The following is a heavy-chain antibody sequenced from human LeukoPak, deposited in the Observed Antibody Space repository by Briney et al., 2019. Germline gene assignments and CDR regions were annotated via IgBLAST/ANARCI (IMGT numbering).Heavy chain of an antibody. J-gene: IGHJ4*02. Sequence: PGGSLRLSCVTSGFTFSDYYVSWIRQAPGKGLEWVSYISKSGTTVYYADSVKGRFTISRDNVKNSLSLYMNSLRPEDTAFYFCARDGDDTYYFDSWGQGALVTVSS. CDR1: GFTFSDYY. CDR2: ISKSGTTV. CDR3: ARDGDDTYYFDS. V-gene: IGHV3-11*01.